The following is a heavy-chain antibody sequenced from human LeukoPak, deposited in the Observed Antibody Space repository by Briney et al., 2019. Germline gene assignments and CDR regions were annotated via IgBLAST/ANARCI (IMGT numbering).Heavy chain of an antibody. CDR1: GFTYSSYR. V-gene: IGHV3-21*01. Sequence: PGGALTLTCPASGFTYSSYRINGVRQAPGKGLEWVSSISSSSSYIYYADSVKGRFTISRDNAKNSLYLQMNSLRAEDTAVYYCARDVATNYWGQGTLVTVSS. J-gene: IGHJ4*02. D-gene: IGHD5-12*01. CDR3: ARDVATNY. CDR2: ISSSSSYI.